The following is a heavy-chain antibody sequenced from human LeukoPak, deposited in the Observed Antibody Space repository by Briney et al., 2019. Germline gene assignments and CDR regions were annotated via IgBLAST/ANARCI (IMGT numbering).Heavy chain of an antibody. CDR2: INHSGST. Sequence: SETLSLTCAVYGGSFSGYYWSWIRQPPGKGLEWIGEINHSGSTNYNPSLKSRVTISVDTSKNQFSLKLSSVTAADTAVYYCARRAVVPAAINWFDPWGQGTLSPSPQ. CDR3: ARRAVVPAAINWFDP. D-gene: IGHD2-2*01. V-gene: IGHV4-34*01. CDR1: GGSFSGYY. J-gene: IGHJ5*02.